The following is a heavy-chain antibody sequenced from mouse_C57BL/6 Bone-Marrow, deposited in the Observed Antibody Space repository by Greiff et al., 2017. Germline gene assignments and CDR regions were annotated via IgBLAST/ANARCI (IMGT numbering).Heavy chain of an antibody. CDR2: IHPSSGST. V-gene: IGHV1-64*01. D-gene: IGHD1-1*01. CDR1: GYTFTSYW. Sequence: QVQLQQPGAELVKPGASVKLSCKASGYTFTSYWMHWVKQRTGQGLEWIGMIHPSSGSTNYNEKFKSKATLTVDKSSSTASMQLSSLTSEDSAVYYCARYKVLTTVVVDYWGQGTTLTVSS. J-gene: IGHJ2*01. CDR3: ARYKVLTTVVVDY.